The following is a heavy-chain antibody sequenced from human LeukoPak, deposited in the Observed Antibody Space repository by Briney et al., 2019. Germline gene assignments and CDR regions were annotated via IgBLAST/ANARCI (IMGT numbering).Heavy chain of an antibody. CDR1: GFTFSSNY. Sequence: PGGSLTLSCAASGFTFSSNYMSWIRQAPGKGLEWVGVIYSGGSTYYADSVKGRFTISRDNSKNTLYLQMNSLRAEDTAVYYCARDRVTMVRGVTYGMDVWGQGTTVTVSS. V-gene: IGHV3-66*01. D-gene: IGHD3-10*01. CDR2: IYSGGST. J-gene: IGHJ6*02. CDR3: ARDRVTMVRGVTYGMDV.